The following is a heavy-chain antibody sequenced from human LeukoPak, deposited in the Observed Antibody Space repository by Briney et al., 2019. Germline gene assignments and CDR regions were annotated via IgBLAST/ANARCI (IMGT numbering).Heavy chain of an antibody. CDR3: AREYYDILTGYYRYIGMFDY. J-gene: IGHJ4*02. D-gene: IGHD3-9*01. CDR1: GGTFSSYA. CDR2: VIPIFGTA. Sequence: SVKVSCKASGGTFSSYAISWVRQAPGQGLEWMGGVIPIFGTANYAQKFQGRVTITADESTSTAYMELSSLRSEDTAVYYCAREYYDILTGYYRYIGMFDYWGQGTLVTVSS. V-gene: IGHV1-69*01.